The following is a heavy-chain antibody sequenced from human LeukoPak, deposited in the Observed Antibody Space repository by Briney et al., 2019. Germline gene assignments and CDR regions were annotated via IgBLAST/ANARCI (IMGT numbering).Heavy chain of an antibody. Sequence: PGGSLRLSCAASGFTFSSYSMNWVRQAPGKGLEWVSSISSSSSYIYYADSVKGRFTISRDNAKNSLYLQMNSLRAEDTAVYYCARDGPRDDFWSGYPWLGYYYYYMDVWGKGTTVTVSS. D-gene: IGHD3-3*01. CDR3: ARDGPRDDFWSGYPWLGYYYYYMDV. V-gene: IGHV3-21*01. CDR2: ISSSSSYI. CDR1: GFTFSSYS. J-gene: IGHJ6*03.